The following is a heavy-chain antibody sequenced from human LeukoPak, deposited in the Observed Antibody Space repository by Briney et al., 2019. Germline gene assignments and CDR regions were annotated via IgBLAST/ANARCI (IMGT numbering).Heavy chain of an antibody. V-gene: IGHV3-53*01. CDR2: IYSGGST. CDR3: ARDTYYYDRSGYYYAADY. CDR1: GFTVSSNY. Sequence: GGSLRLSCAASGFTVSSNYMSWVRQAPGKGLEWVSVIYSGGSTYYADSVKGRFTISRDNSKNTLYLQMNSLRAEDTAVYYCARDTYYYDRSGYYYAADYWGQGTLVTVSS. J-gene: IGHJ4*02. D-gene: IGHD3-22*01.